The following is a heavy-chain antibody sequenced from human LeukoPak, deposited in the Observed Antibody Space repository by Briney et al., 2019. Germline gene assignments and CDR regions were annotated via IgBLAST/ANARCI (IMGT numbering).Heavy chain of an antibody. CDR3: ARESLLTTPDAFDI. CDR1: GGSISSYY. V-gene: IGHV4-4*07. J-gene: IGHJ3*02. CDR2: IYTSGST. Sequence: ASETLSLTCTVSGGSISSYYWSWIRQPAGKGLEWIGRIYTSGSTNYNPSLKSRVTMSVDTSKNQFSLKLSSVTAADTAVYYCARESLLTTPDAFDIWGQGTMVTASS. D-gene: IGHD4-11*01.